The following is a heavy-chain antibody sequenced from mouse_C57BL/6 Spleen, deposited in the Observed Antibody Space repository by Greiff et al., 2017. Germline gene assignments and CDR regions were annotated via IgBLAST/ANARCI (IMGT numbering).Heavy chain of an antibody. J-gene: IGHJ4*01. CDR1: GYTFTSYW. Sequence: QVQLQQSGAELVKPGASVKMSCTASGYTFTSYWITWVTQRPGKGLEWIGDIYPGSGSTNCNEKFKSKDTLTVDTSSSTAYMQLSSLTSEDSAVYYCASTRVDYWGQGTSVTVSS. CDR3: ASTRVDY. CDR2: IYPGSGST. V-gene: IGHV1-55*01.